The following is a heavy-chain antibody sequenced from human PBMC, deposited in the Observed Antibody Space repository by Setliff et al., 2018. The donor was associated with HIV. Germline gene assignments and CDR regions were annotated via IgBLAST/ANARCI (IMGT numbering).Heavy chain of an antibody. Sequence: GGSLRLSCAASGFTFDDYAMHWVRQAPGKGLEWVSGISWNSGSIGYADSVTGRFTISRDNAKNSLYLQMNSLRAEDTALYYCAKDKGVGYSSGWYQNWGQGTLVTVSS. CDR1: GFTFDDYA. CDR3: AKDKGVGYSSGWYQN. J-gene: IGHJ4*02. D-gene: IGHD6-19*01. V-gene: IGHV3-9*01. CDR2: ISWNSGSI.